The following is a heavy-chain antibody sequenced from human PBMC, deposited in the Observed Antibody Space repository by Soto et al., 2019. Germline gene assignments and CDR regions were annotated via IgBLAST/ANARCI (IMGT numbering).Heavy chain of an antibody. D-gene: IGHD3-16*02. V-gene: IGHV1-69*13. CDR1: GGTFSSYA. CDR3: ASNNRDMITFGGVIPTLEYFQH. CDR2: IIPIFGTA. Sequence: ASVKVSCKASGGTFSSYAISWVRQAPGQGLEWMGGIIPIFGTANYAQKFQGRVTITADESTSTAYMELSSLRSEDTAVYYCASNNRDMITFGGVIPTLEYFQHWGQGTLVTVSS. J-gene: IGHJ1*01.